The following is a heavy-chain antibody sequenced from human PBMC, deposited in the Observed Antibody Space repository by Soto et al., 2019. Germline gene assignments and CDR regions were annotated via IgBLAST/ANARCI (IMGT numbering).Heavy chain of an antibody. CDR2: ISSSSSTI. CDR3: ARDGATQWLVLLADFDY. Sequence: GGSLRLSCAASGFTFSSYSMNWVRQAPGKGLEWVSYISSSSSTIYYADSVKGRFTISRDNAKNSLYLQMNSLRAEDTAVYYCARDGATQWLVLLADFDYWGQGTLVTVSS. D-gene: IGHD6-19*01. J-gene: IGHJ4*02. CDR1: GFTFSSYS. V-gene: IGHV3-48*01.